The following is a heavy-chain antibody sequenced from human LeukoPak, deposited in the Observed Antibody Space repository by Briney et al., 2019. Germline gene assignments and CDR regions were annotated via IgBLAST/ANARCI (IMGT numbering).Heavy chain of an antibody. J-gene: IGHJ4*02. V-gene: IGHV4-34*01. Sequence: SETLSLTCAVYGGSFSGYYWSWIRQPPGKGLEWIGETNHSGSTNYNPSLKSRVTISVDTSKNQFYLKLSSVTAADTAVYYCARGLCSSGYYTRPYYFDCWGQGTLVTVSS. CDR1: GGSFSGYY. CDR2: TNHSGST. CDR3: ARGLCSSGYYTRPYYFDC. D-gene: IGHD3-22*01.